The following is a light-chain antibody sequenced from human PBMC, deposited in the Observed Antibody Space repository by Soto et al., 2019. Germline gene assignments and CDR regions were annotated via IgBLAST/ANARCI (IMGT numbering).Light chain of an antibody. J-gene: IGLJ1*01. CDR2: DVS. V-gene: IGLV2-14*01. CDR3: SSYTSATTYV. Sequence: QSALTQPASVSGSPGQSITISCIGTSSDVGAYNYDSWYQQYPGEAPKVIIYDVSHRPAGVSNRFSGSKSGNTAPLTISGLQTQDEADYYCSSYTSATTYVFGTGTKVTVL. CDR1: SSDVGAYNY.